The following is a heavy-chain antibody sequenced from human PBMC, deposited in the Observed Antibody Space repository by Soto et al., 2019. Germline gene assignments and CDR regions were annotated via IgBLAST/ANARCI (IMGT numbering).Heavy chain of an antibody. J-gene: IGHJ6*02. CDR1: GDSFSGYG. CDR3: ARDAHTLFSSRGMDV. Sequence: GDSVKVSCKASGDSFSGYGINWVRQAPGQGLEWMAWISVFNGNTNYAQKFQDRVTMTTDTSTSTAHMELRSLSSDDTGVYYCARDAHTLFSSRGMDVWGQGTSLTVSS. CDR2: ISVFNGNT. V-gene: IGHV1-18*04.